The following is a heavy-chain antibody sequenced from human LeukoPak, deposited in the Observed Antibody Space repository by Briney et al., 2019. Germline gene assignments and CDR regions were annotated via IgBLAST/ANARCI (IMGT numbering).Heavy chain of an antibody. D-gene: IGHD3-16*01. J-gene: IGHJ5*02. V-gene: IGHV4-39*01. Sequence: PAETLSLTCSLSGDSITTNSYWWAWIRQSPGKGLECIGSIYVSGNSYYNPSLKTRATISPETSKNQYSLRLTSVTAADTAIYYCARRGIWDLQIGNWFDPWGKGILVIVSS. CDR1: GDSITTNSYW. CDR2: IYVSGNS. CDR3: ARRGIWDLQIGNWFDP.